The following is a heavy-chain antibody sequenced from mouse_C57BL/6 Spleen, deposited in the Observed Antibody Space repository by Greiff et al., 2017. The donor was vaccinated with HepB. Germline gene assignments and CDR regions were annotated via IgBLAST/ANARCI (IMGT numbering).Heavy chain of an antibody. J-gene: IGHJ2*01. D-gene: IGHD1-1*01. CDR2: IYPSDSET. CDR1: GYTFTSYW. CDR3: ARSKGYYGSSLGY. V-gene: IGHV1-61*01. Sequence: QVQLQQPGAELVRPGSSVKLSCKASGYTFTSYWMDWVKQRPGQGLEWIGNIYPSDSETHYNQKFKDKATLTVDKSSSTAYMQLSSLTSEDSAVYYCARSKGYYGSSLGYWAQGTTLTVSS.